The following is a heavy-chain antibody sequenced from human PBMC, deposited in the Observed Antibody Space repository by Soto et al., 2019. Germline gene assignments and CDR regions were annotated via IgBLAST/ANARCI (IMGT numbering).Heavy chain of an antibody. CDR3: ARDRGSDFWSGPFP. V-gene: IGHV3-74*01. Sequence: EVQLVESGGGLVQPGGSLRLSCAASGFTFSNYYMHWVRQAPGKGLVWVSRINSDGTYTDYADSVRGRFIISRDNAKDTLYLQMNSLRVEVTAMYYCARDRGSDFWSGPFPWGQGTVVAVSS. D-gene: IGHD3-3*01. CDR1: GFTFSNYY. CDR2: INSDGTYT. J-gene: IGHJ5*02.